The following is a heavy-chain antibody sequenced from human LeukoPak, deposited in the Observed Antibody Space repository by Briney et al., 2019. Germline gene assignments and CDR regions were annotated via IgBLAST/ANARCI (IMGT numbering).Heavy chain of an antibody. D-gene: IGHD1-14*01. CDR2: IYYSGST. CDR3: ARLGISTTGLGVLDI. Sequence: SETLSLTCTVSGGSISSSSYYWGWIRQPPGKGLEWIGSIYYSGSTYYNPSLKSRVTISVDTSKNQFSLKLSSVTAADTAVYYCARLGISTTGLGVLDIWGQGTLVTVSS. V-gene: IGHV4-39*01. J-gene: IGHJ4*02. CDR1: GGSISSSSYY.